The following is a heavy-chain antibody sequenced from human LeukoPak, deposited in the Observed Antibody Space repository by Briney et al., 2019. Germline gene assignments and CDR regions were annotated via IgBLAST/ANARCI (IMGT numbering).Heavy chain of an antibody. Sequence: SETLSLTCAVYGVSFSGYYWSWIRQPPGKGLEWIGEINHSGSTNYNPSLKSRVTISVDTSKNQFSLKLSSVTAADTALYYCAGRGSSSGTFDIWGPGTFVTVSS. J-gene: IGHJ3*02. CDR2: INHSGST. CDR3: AGRGSSSGTFDI. CDR1: GVSFSGYY. D-gene: IGHD3-10*01. V-gene: IGHV4-34*01.